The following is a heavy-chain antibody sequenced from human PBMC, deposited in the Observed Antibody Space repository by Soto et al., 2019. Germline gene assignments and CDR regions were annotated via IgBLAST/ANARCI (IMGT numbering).Heavy chain of an antibody. Sequence: PGGSLRLSCAASGFTFSSYGMHWVRQAPGKGLEWVAVISYDGSNKYYADSVKGRFTISRDNAKNSLYLQMNSLRGEDTALYYCAKDIRLYDYGMDVWSQGTTVTVSS. D-gene: IGHD3-16*01. CDR3: AKDIRLYDYGMDV. J-gene: IGHJ6*02. CDR2: ISYDGSNK. V-gene: IGHV3-30*18. CDR1: GFTFSSYG.